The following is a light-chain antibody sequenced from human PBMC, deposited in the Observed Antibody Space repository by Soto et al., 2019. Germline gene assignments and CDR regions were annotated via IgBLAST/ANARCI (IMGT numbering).Light chain of an antibody. J-gene: IGLJ2*01. CDR3: ASWDNDLNGPI. CDR2: RNN. CDR1: ASNVGSTY. Sequence: QSVLTQPPSASGTPGQRVSISCSGSASNVGSTYVFWYQQLPGAAPALLIYRNNQRPSGVSDRFSGSKSGTSASLAISGLQVDDEADYHCASWDNDLNGPIFGGGTKLTVL. V-gene: IGLV1-47*01.